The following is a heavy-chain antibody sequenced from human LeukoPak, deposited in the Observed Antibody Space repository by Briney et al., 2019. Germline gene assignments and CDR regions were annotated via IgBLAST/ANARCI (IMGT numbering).Heavy chain of an antibody. V-gene: IGHV4-59*01. D-gene: IGHD6-19*01. Sequence: SETLSLTCTVSGGSISSYSWSWIRQPPGKGLKWIGYIDYSGNTYYNPSLKSRVTMSVDTSKNQFSLKLSSVTAADTAVFYCARLDWGDSSGWYFDYWGQGTLVTVSS. CDR2: IDYSGNT. J-gene: IGHJ4*02. CDR3: ARLDWGDSSGWYFDY. CDR1: GGSISSYS.